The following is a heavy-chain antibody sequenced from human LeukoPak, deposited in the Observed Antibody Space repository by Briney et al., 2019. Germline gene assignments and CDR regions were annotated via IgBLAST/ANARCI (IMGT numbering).Heavy chain of an antibody. CDR3: AKDSNYEYYYYYMDV. CDR2: ISWNSGSI. D-gene: IGHD1-7*01. CDR1: GFTFDDYA. V-gene: IGHV3-9*03. Sequence: GGSLRLSCAASGFTFDDYAMHWVRQAPGKGLEWVSGISWNSGSIGYADSEKGRFTISRDNAKNSLYLQMNSLRAEDMALYYCAKDSNYEYYYYYMDVWGKGTTVTVSS. J-gene: IGHJ6*03.